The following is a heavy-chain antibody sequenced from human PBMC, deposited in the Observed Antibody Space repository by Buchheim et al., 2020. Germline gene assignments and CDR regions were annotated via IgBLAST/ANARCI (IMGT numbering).Heavy chain of an antibody. J-gene: IGHJ5*01. Sequence: QVQLVQSGAEVKKPGASVKLSCTASGVTSTGYYMHWVRQAPGQGLEWMGTINPSVGAATYAQRFRGRVTITSDTSTGTFYMDMSSLTSEYTALYYCAKRSMWFSGNSWG. D-gene: IGHD2-21*01. V-gene: IGHV1-46*01. CDR3: AKRSMWFSGNS. CDR2: INPSVGAA. CDR1: GVTSTGYY.